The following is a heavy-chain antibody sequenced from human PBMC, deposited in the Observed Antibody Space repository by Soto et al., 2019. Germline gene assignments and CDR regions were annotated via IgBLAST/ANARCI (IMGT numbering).Heavy chain of an antibody. CDR3: AKDLSGYDYYYHGKDV. D-gene: IGHD5-12*01. V-gene: IGHV3-23*01. J-gene: IGHJ6*02. Sequence: GESLKISCAASGFTFSSYAMSWVRQAPGKGLEWVSAISGSGGSTYYADSVKGRFTISRDNSKNTLYLQMNSLRAEDTAVYYCAKDLSGYDYYYHGKDVWGQGTTVTVSS. CDR2: ISGSGGST. CDR1: GFTFSSYA.